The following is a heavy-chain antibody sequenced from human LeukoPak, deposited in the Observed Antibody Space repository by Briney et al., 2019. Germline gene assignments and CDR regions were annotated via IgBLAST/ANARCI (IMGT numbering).Heavy chain of an antibody. CDR1: GFTFSSYG. Sequence: GGSLRLSCAASGFTFSSYGMHWVRQAPGKGLEWVAVISYDGSNKYYADSVKGRFTISRDNSKNTLYLQMNSLRAEDTAVYYCAKDRAYGDYGFYFDYWGQGTLVTVSS. D-gene: IGHD4-17*01. J-gene: IGHJ4*02. CDR2: ISYDGSNK. CDR3: AKDRAYGDYGFYFDY. V-gene: IGHV3-30*18.